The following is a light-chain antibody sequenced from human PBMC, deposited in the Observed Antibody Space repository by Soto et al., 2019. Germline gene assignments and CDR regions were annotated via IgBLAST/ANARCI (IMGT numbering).Light chain of an antibody. CDR2: EVS. Sequence: QSVLTQPASVSGSPGQSITISCTGTSSDVGGYNYDSWYQQHPGKAPKLMIYEVSNRPSGVSNRFSGSKSGNTASLTISGLQAEDEADYYCSSYTSSSTSRVFGGGTKLTVL. CDR1: SSDVGGYNY. CDR3: SSYTSSSTSRV. J-gene: IGLJ3*02. V-gene: IGLV2-14*01.